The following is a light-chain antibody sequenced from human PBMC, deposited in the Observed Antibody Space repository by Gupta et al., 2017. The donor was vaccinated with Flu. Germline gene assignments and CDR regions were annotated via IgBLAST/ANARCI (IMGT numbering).Light chain of an antibody. CDR3: SSRESTNSVLYV. CDR1: RLRSYY. Sequence: SSEVSQDPAWVVGLGPTIRISCRRDRLRSYYASWYQQKPAQAPVLVIYGENKRPPGIPDRFSGSTSGNTASLTITGAQAEDEADYYCSSRESTNSVLYVFGTGTEVTVL. V-gene: IGLV3-19*01. J-gene: IGLJ1*01. CDR2: GEN.